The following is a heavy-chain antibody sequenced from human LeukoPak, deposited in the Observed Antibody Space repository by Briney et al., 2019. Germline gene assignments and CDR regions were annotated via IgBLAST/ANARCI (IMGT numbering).Heavy chain of an antibody. Sequence: GGSLRLSCVASGFTFSSYAMSWVRQAPGKGLEWVSAISGSGGSTYYADSVKGRFTIFRDNSKNTLYLQMNSLRAEDTAVYYCGATVVEGDFDYWGQGTLVTVSS. V-gene: IGHV3-23*01. J-gene: IGHJ4*02. D-gene: IGHD4-23*01. CDR2: ISGSGGST. CDR3: GATVVEGDFDY. CDR1: GFTFSSYA.